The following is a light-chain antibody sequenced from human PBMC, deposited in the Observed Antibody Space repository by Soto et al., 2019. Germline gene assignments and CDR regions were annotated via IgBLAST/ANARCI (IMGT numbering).Light chain of an antibody. J-gene: IGLJ1*01. CDR3: QSYDSSLSGYV. CDR1: SSNIGANYD. CDR2: GTT. Sequence: QSVLTQPPSVSGAPGQSVTISCTGSSSNIGANYDVHWYQQFPGTAPKLLIFGTTNRPSGVPDRFSGSKSGTSASLAITGLQAEDEADYYCQSYDSSLSGYVFGTGTKVTVL. V-gene: IGLV1-40*01.